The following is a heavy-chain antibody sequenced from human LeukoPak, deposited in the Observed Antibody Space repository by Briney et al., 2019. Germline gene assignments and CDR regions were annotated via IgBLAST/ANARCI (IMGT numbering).Heavy chain of an antibody. CDR3: ARDPHSYSSRWSLYFDY. J-gene: IGHJ4*02. Sequence: SETLSLTCTVSGASISSYYWSWIRQPPGKELEWIGYTYDSGSTKYNPSLKSRVTISVDTSKNQFSLKLSSVTAADTAVYYCARDPHSYSSRWSLYFDYWGQGALVTVSS. V-gene: IGHV4-59*01. CDR1: GASISSYY. D-gene: IGHD6-13*01. CDR2: TYDSGST.